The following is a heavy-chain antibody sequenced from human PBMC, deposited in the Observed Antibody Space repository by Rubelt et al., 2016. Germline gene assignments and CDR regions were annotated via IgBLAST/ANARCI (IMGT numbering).Heavy chain of an antibody. CDR2: IKRDGSAK. V-gene: IGHV3-7*01. CDR3: VRGYYDRSDSYSGAF. J-gene: IGHJ4*02. D-gene: IGHD3-22*01. Sequence: EVQLVESGGGLVQPGGSLRLSCAASRFTLSSYWMSWVRQAPGKGLEWVANIKRDGSAKYYVDSVKGRFTISRDNGKNSLFLQMNSLRAEDTAVYYCVRGYYDRSDSYSGAFWGQGALGTVSS. CDR1: RFTLSSYW.